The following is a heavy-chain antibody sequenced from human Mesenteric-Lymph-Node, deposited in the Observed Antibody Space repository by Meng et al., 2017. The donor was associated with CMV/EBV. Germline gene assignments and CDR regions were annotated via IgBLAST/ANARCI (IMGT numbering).Heavy chain of an antibody. CDR2: MSPTGSF. CDR3: ARGRCTKSSCHKGAFDN. CDR1: GDSINNLNW. V-gene: IGHV4-4*02. Sequence: SETLSLTCAVSGDSINNLNWWSWVRQPPGKGLEWVGEMSPTGSFNYNPSLKGRGTISLDKSKNHFFLKLISVTAADTAVYYCARGRCTKSSCHKGAFDNWGQGTLVTVSS. D-gene: IGHD2-8*01. J-gene: IGHJ4*02.